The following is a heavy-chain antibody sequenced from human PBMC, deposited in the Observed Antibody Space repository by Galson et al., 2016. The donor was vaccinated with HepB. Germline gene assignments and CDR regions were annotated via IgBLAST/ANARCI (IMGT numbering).Heavy chain of an antibody. CDR2: VISLLGTA. CDR3: ATWSSGWFEALEFNY. Sequence: SVKVSCKASGGTFSNYAINWVRQAPGQGFEWVGGVISLLGTANYAEKFQGRVTITADRATSTAYMELTTLTPEDTAIYYCATWSSGWFEALEFNYWGQGTLVTVSS. V-gene: IGHV1-69*10. J-gene: IGHJ4*02. CDR1: GGTFSNYA. D-gene: IGHD6-19*01.